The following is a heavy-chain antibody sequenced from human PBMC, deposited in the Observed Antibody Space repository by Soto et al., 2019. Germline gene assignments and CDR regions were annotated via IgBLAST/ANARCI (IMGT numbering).Heavy chain of an antibody. CDR2: IVPFFGTA. CDR3: ARGRAGYRSSAEDWFDP. D-gene: IGHD6-13*01. J-gene: IGHJ5*02. V-gene: IGHV1-69*13. CDR1: GGTFSNYI. Sequence: GASVKVSCKASGGTFSNYIISWVRQAPGQGLEWMGGIVPFFGTANYAQKFQGRVTITADESTSTAYMELSSLRSEDTAVYYCARGRAGYRSSAEDWFDPWGQGTLVTVSS.